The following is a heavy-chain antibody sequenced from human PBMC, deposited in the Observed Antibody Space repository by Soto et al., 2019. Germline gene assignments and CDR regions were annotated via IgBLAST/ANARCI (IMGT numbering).Heavy chain of an antibody. Sequence: ASVKVSCKVSGYTLTELSMHWVRQAPGKGLEWMGGFDPEDGETIYAQKFQGRVTMTEDTSTDTAYMELSSLRSEDTAVYYCATDGYESSAAPATDAFDIWGQGTMVTVSS. D-gene: IGHD3-22*01. J-gene: IGHJ3*02. CDR1: GYTLTELS. CDR2: FDPEDGET. V-gene: IGHV1-24*01. CDR3: ATDGYESSAAPATDAFDI.